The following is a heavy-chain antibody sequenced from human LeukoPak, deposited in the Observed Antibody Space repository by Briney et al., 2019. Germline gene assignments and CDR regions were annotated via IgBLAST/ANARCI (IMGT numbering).Heavy chain of an antibody. CDR1: GFTFSSYW. CDR2: INSDGSST. Sequence: PGGSLRLSCAASGFTFSSYWMHWVRQAPGKGLVWVSRINSDGSSTSYADSVKGRFTISRDNAKNTLYLQMNSLRAEDTAVYYCVRDQGDIAAAGDLDYWGQGTLVTVSS. V-gene: IGHV3-74*01. J-gene: IGHJ4*02. D-gene: IGHD6-13*01. CDR3: VRDQGDIAAAGDLDY.